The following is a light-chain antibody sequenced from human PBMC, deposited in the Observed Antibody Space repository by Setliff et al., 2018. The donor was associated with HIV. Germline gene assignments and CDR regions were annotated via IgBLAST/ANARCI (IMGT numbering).Light chain of an antibody. CDR1: DSDVGGYDY. V-gene: IGLV2-14*01. CDR2: EVS. CDR3: TSYTGSSTLVV. J-gene: IGLJ2*01. Sequence: QSALTQPASVSGSPGQSIAISCTGTDSDVGGYDYVSWYQQVPGKAPKVMIHEVSNRPPGVSNRFSGSKSGNTASLTISGLRAEDEAYYYCTSYTGSSTLVVFGGGTKVTVL.